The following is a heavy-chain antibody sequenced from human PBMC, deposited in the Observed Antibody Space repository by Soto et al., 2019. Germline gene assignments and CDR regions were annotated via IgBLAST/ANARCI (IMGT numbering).Heavy chain of an antibody. V-gene: IGHV4-34*01. CDR3: ARDSSGYYWFDP. J-gene: IGHJ5*02. Sequence: SETLSLTCAVYGGSFSGYYWSWIRQPPGKGLEWIGEINHSGSTNYNPSLKSRVTISVDTSKNQFSLKMSSVTAADTAVYYCARDSSGYYWFDPWGQGTLVTVSS. CDR2: INHSGST. D-gene: IGHD3-22*01. CDR1: GGSFSGYY.